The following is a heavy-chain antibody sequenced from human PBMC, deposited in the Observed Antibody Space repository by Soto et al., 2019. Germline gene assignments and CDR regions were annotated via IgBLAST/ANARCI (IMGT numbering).Heavy chain of an antibody. J-gene: IGHJ4*02. CDR3: ARPQYYYDSSGYYYEGFDY. CDR1: GYTFTSYA. D-gene: IGHD3-22*01. Sequence: ASVKVSCKASGYTFTSYAMHWVRQAPGQRLEWMGWINAGNGNTKYSQKFQGRVTITRDTSASTAYMELSSLRSEDTAVYYCARPQYYYDSSGYYYEGFDYWGQGTLVTVSS. CDR2: INAGNGNT. V-gene: IGHV1-3*01.